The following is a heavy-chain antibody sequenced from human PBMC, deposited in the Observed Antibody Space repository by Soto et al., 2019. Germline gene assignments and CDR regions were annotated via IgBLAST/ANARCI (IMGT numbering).Heavy chain of an antibody. V-gene: IGHV5-51*01. D-gene: IGHD4-17*01. CDR1: GYTFRSYW. CDR2: IFPNDSDT. CDR3: ARPLYGDYTWYYFDY. Sequence: SGESLKISCKASGYTFRSYWIGWVRQMPGKGLEWMGIIFPNDSDTIYSPSFQGQVTISADKSINTAYLQWSSLRASDTAMYYCARPLYGDYTWYYFDYWGQGTLVTVSS. J-gene: IGHJ4*02.